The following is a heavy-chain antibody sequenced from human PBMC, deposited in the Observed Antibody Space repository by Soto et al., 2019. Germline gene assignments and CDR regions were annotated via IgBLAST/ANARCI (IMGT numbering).Heavy chain of an antibody. CDR3: ARLYCISTSCYLGMDV. D-gene: IGHD2-2*01. CDR2: ISAYNGNT. Sequence: ASVKVSCKASGYTFTSYGISWVRPAPGQGLEWMGWISAYNGNTNYAQKLQGRVTMTTDTSTSTAYMELRSLRSDDTAVYYCARLYCISTSCYLGMDVWSQGTTVTVSS. J-gene: IGHJ6*02. V-gene: IGHV1-18*01. CDR1: GYTFTSYG.